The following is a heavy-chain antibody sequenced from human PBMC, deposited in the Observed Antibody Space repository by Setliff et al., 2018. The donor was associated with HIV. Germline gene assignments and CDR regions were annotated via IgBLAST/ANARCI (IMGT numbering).Heavy chain of an antibody. CDR3: ARALGYCSSTSCYAEYFDY. CDR1: GGSINSGNNY. V-gene: IGHV4-31*03. Sequence: SETLSLTCTVSGGSINSGNNYWSWIRQHPGKGLEWIGFIYYSGTTYYNPSLKSRVTISVDTSKNQFSLKLSSVTAADTAVYHCARALGYCSSTSCYAEYFDYWGQGTLVTVSS. D-gene: IGHD2-2*01. CDR2: IYYSGTT. J-gene: IGHJ4*02.